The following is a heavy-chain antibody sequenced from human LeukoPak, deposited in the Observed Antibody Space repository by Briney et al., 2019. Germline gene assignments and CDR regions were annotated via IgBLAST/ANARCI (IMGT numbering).Heavy chain of an antibody. CDR2: IIPIFGTA. V-gene: IGHV1-69*13. CDR3: ARGAYCNGGACPAPFEY. J-gene: IGHJ4*02. Sequence: SVKVSCKASGGTFSSYAISWVRQAPGQGLEWMGGIIPIFGTANYAQKFQGRVTITADESTSTAYMELSSLRSEDTAVYYCARGAYCNGGACPAPFEYWGQGTLVTVSS. CDR1: GGTFSSYA. D-gene: IGHD2-8*02.